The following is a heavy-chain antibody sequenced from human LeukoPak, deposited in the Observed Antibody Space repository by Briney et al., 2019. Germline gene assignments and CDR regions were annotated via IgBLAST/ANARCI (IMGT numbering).Heavy chain of an antibody. D-gene: IGHD6-19*01. Sequence: GSSVKVSCKASGGTFSSYAISWVRQAPGQGLEWMGGIIPIFGTANYAQKFQGRVTITADESTSTAYMELSSLRSEDTAVYYCARGSLIAVAGSDAFDIWGQGTMVTVPS. CDR1: GGTFSSYA. V-gene: IGHV1-69*01. J-gene: IGHJ3*02. CDR3: ARGSLIAVAGSDAFDI. CDR2: IIPIFGTA.